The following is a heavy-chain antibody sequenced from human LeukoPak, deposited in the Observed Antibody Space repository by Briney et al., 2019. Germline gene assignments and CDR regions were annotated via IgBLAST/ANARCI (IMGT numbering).Heavy chain of an antibody. CDR1: GSSFSGYA. D-gene: IGHD3-3*01. Sequence: PGGSLRLSCVASGSSFSGYAMHWVRQAPGKGLEWVAVMSYDGNNKYYADSVKGRFAISRDNSKNTLYLQMNSLRAEDTAVYYCARDLLEWYFDYWGQGTLVTVSS. CDR2: MSYDGNNK. J-gene: IGHJ4*02. V-gene: IGHV3-30*09. CDR3: ARDLLEWYFDY.